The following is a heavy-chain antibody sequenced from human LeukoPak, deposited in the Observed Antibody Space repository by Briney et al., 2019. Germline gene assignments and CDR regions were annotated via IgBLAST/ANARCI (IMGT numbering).Heavy chain of an antibody. J-gene: IGHJ3*02. D-gene: IGHD1-26*01. CDR1: GGSISSSNW. CDR2: IYTSGST. CDR3: ARGILVGPTGFDI. V-gene: IGHV4-4*07. Sequence: SGTLSLTCAVSGGSISSSNWWSWIRQPAGKGLEWIGRIYTSGSTNYNPSLKSRVTMSIDTSNNHFSLKLNSVTAADTAVYYCARGILVGPTGFDIWGQGTMVTVSS.